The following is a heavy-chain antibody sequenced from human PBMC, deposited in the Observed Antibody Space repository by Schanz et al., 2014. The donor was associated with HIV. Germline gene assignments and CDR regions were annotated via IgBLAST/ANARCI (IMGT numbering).Heavy chain of an antibody. CDR1: GFSFSIYS. CDR3: MSMGPEI. V-gene: IGHV3-21*06. CDR2: ISGSGRNI. Sequence: EVQLVESGGGLVKPGESLRLSCVASGFSFSIYSINWVRQAPGKGLEWVSSISGSGRNIYYSDSVKGRFTTSRDNTKNSLYLQMRSLRADDTAVYFCMSMGPEIWGQGTLVAVSS. J-gene: IGHJ3*02. D-gene: IGHD3-10*01.